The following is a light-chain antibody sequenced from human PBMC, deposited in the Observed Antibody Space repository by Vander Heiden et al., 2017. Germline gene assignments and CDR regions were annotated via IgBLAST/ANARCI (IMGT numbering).Light chain of an antibody. V-gene: IGKV3-11*01. CDR1: QSVSSY. CDR2: DAS. J-gene: IGKJ4*01. CDR3: QQCYNWPPG. Sequence: EIVLTQSPATLSLPPGGRATLSCRASQSVSSYLAWYQQKPGQAPRLLIYDASTGATGIPARFSGSGSGTDFTLTISSLEPEDFAVYYCQQCYNWPPGFGGGTKVEIK.